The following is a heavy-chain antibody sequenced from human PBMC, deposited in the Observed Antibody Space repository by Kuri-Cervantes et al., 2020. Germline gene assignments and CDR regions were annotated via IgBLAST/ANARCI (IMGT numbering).Heavy chain of an antibody. J-gene: IGHJ4*02. Sequence: GESLKISCAASGFTFSSYAMHWVRQAPGNGLEWVAVISYDGSNKYYAYYVKGRFTISRGNSKNTLYLQMNSLRAEDTAVYYCARDRRRAAAGTIDYWGQGTLVTVSS. CDR3: ARDRRRAAAGTIDY. CDR2: ISYDGSNK. D-gene: IGHD6-13*01. V-gene: IGHV3-30-3*01. CDR1: GFTFSSYA.